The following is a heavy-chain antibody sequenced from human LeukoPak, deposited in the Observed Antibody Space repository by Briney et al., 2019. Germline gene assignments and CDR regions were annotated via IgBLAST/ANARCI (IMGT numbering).Heavy chain of an antibody. CDR2: ISGSGGST. CDR3: AKVQGVVITTDAFDI. Sequence: GGSLRLSCAASGFTFSSYAMSWVRQAPGKGLEWVSAISGSGGSTYYADSVKGGFTISRDNSKNTLYLQMNSLRAEDTAVYYCAKVQGVVITTDAFDIWGQGTMLTVSS. V-gene: IGHV3-23*01. CDR1: GFTFSSYA. D-gene: IGHD3-22*01. J-gene: IGHJ3*02.